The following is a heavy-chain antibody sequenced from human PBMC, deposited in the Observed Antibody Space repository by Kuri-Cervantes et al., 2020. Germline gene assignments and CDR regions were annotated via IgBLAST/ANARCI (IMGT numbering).Heavy chain of an antibody. CDR2: INPSGGST. D-gene: IGHD3-16*02. Sequence: ASVKVSCKASGYTFTSYYMHWVRQAPGQGLEWMGIINPSGGSTSYAQKFQGRVTMTRDRSTSTVYMELSRLSSDDTAVSYCARSPMITFGGVIVKSSRSDAFDFWGQGTMVTVSS. CDR3: ARSPMITFGGVIVKSSRSDAFDF. J-gene: IGHJ3*01. V-gene: IGHV1-46*01. CDR1: GYTFTSYY.